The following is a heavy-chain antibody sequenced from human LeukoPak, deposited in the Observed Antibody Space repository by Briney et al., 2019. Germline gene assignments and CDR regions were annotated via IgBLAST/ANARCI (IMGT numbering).Heavy chain of an antibody. V-gene: IGHV3-7*01. J-gene: IGHJ4*02. CDR1: GFSFSSYW. CDR2: IKQDGSEK. D-gene: IGHD1-26*01. CDR3: ARDHIVGATNFDS. Sequence: GGSLRLSCAVSGFSFSSYWVSWVRQAPGKGLEWVANIKQDGSEKYYVDSVKGRFTISRDNAKNSLYLQMNSLRAEDKAVYYCARDHIVGATNFDSWGQGSLVTVSS.